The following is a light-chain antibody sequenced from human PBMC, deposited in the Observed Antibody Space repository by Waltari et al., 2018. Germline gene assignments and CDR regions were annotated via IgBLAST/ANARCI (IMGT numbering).Light chain of an antibody. CDR3: QQYYTTPYT. J-gene: IGKJ2*01. CDR2: WAS. Sequence: DIQMTQSPSTLSASVGDRVTITCRARQSVLYSAHNKNYLAWYQQKPGQPPNLLISWASTRESGVPDRFSGSGSGTDFTLTISSLQAEDVAVYYCQQYYTTPYTFGQGTKLEIK. CDR1: QSVLYSAHNKNY. V-gene: IGKV4-1*01.